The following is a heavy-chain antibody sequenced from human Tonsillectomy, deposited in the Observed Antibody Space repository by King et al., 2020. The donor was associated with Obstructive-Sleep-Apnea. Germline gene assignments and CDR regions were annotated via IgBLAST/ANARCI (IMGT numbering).Heavy chain of an antibody. CDR3: AREYCSGGSCSLAY. V-gene: IGHV4-30-4*01. J-gene: IGHJ4*02. CDR1: GDSISSGDYY. D-gene: IGHD2-15*01. Sequence: QLQESGPGLVKPSQTLSLTCTVSGDSISSGDYYWSWIRQPPGKGREWIGYIYNSGNSYYNPSLKSRVTISVDTSKNQFSLKLSSVTAADTAVYYCAREYCSGGSCSLAYWGQGTLVTVSS. CDR2: IYNSGNS.